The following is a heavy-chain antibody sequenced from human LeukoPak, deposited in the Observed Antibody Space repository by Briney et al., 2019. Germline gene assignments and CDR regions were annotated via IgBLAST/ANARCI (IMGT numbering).Heavy chain of an antibody. V-gene: IGHV1-8*02. CDR3: AREGVAGTGLDF. CDR1: GYTFTSYD. J-gene: IGHJ4*02. D-gene: IGHD1-1*01. CDR2: MNPNSGNT. Sequence: GASVKVSCKASGYTFTSYDINWVRQATGQGLEWMGWMNPNSGNTGYAQKLQGRITMTRDTSTSTLYMELSSLRSEDTAVYYCAREGVAGTGLDFWGQGTLVTVSS.